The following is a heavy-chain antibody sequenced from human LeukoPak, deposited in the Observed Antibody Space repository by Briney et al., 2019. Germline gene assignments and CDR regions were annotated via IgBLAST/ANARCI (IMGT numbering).Heavy chain of an antibody. J-gene: IGHJ4*02. CDR2: IIPIFGTA. CDR3: ARVDSSGYPYYFDY. Sequence: GASVKVSCKASGGTFSSYATSWVRQAPGQGLEWMGGIIPIFGTANYAQKFQGRVTITADKSTSRAYMELSSLRSEDTAVYYCARVDSSGYPYYFDYWGQGTLVTVSS. CDR1: GGTFSSYA. D-gene: IGHD3-22*01. V-gene: IGHV1-69*06.